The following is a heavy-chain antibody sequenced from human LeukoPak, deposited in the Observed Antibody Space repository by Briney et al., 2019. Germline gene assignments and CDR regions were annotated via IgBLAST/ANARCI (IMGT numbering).Heavy chain of an antibody. J-gene: IGHJ3*02. CDR2: IIPIFGTA. Sequence: SVKVSCKASGYTFTSYGISWVRQAPGQGLERMGGIIPIFGTANYAQKFQGRVTITADESTSTAYMELSSLRSEDTAVYYCARDCSGGSCYSTEWAFDIWGQGTMVTVSS. V-gene: IGHV1-69*13. CDR1: GYTFTSYG. CDR3: ARDCSGGSCYSTEWAFDI. D-gene: IGHD2-15*01.